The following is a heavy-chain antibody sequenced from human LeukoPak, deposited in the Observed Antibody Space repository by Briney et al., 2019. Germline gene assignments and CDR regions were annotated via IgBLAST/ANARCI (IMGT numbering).Heavy chain of an antibody. D-gene: IGHD6-13*01. CDR2: IYYSGST. CDR1: GGSISSSSYY. V-gene: IGHV4-39*07. CDR3: ARRKDAAARGYYGMDV. Sequence: SETLSLTCTVSGGSISSSSYYWGWIRQPPGKGLEWIGSIYYSGSTYYNPSLKSRVTISVDTSKNQFSLKLSSVTAADTAVYYCARRKDAAARGYYGMDVWGQGTTVTVSS. J-gene: IGHJ6*02.